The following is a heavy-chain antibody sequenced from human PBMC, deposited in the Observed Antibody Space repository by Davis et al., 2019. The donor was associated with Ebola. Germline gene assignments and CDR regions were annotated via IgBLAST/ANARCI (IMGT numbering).Heavy chain of an antibody. CDR3: AQGSSPDN. D-gene: IGHD6-6*01. Sequence: GESLKISCAASGFPFSAYAMSWVRQPPGEGLQWVSTVSISGRDTYYIDSVMGRFTVSRDNSKNPVFLQMNSLRAEDTAHYYCAQGSSPDNWGPGTLVTVSS. V-gene: IGHV3-23*01. CDR1: GFPFSAYA. CDR2: VSISGRDT. J-gene: IGHJ4*02.